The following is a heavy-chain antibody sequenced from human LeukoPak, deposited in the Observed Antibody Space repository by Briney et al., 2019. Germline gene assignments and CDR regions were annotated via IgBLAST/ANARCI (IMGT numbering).Heavy chain of an antibody. CDR1: GGTFSSYA. V-gene: IGHV1-69*13. CDR3: ARARDYYYYGMDV. J-gene: IGHJ6*02. Sequence: ASVTVSCKASGGTFSSYAISWVRQAPGQGLEWMGGIIPIFGTANYAQKFQGTVTITADESTSTAYMELSSLRSEDTAVYYCARARDYYYYGMDVWGQGTTVTVSS. CDR2: IIPIFGTA.